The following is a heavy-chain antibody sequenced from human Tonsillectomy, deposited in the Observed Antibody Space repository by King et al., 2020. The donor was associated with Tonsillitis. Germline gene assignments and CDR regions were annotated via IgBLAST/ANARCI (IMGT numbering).Heavy chain of an antibody. V-gene: IGHV3-7*01. D-gene: IGHD2-15*01. Sequence: AQLVQSGGGLVQPGGSLRLSCAASGFTFSKFWMTWVRQAPGKGLEGVANINEDGNEKFYVDSVKGRFTVSRDNAKDSLSLQMNSLRVDETAVYYCARDATRGGDFDYWGQGSLVIISS. CDR2: INEDGNEK. CDR1: GFTFSKFW. CDR3: ARDATRGGDFDY. J-gene: IGHJ4*02.